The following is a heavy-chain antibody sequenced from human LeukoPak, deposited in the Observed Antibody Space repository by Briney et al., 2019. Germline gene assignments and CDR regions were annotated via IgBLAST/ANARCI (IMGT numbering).Heavy chain of an antibody. V-gene: IGHV4-30-2*01. Sequence: SETLSLTCTVSGGSISSGGYYWSWIRQPPGKGLEWIGYIYHSGSTYYNPSLKSRVTISVDRSKNQFSLKLSSVTAADTAVYYCARGGDYYGSGSDPSYYYMDVWGKGTTVTVSS. CDR2: IYHSGST. J-gene: IGHJ6*03. CDR3: ARGGDYYGSGSDPSYYYMDV. D-gene: IGHD3-10*01. CDR1: GGSISSGGYY.